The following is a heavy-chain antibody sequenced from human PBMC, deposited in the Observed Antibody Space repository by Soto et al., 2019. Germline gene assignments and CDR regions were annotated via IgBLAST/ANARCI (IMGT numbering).Heavy chain of an antibody. CDR2: IIPIFGTA. D-gene: IGHD1-26*01. J-gene: IGHJ3*02. CDR1: RGTFSSYA. CDR3: AIGEATVGPYAFDT. Sequence: GASVKVSCKASRGTFSSYAISGVRQAPGQGLEWMGGIIPIFGTANYAQKFQGRVTITADESTSTAYMELRSLRSEDKAVYYCAIGEATVGPYAFDTWGQGTMVTVSS. V-gene: IGHV1-69*13.